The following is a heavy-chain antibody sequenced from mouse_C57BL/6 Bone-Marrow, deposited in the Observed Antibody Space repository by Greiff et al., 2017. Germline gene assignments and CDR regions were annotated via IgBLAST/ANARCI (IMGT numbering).Heavy chain of an antibody. CDR2: ISSGGSYT. V-gene: IGHV5-6*01. J-gene: IGHJ2*01. Sequence: EVMLVESGGDLVKPGGSLKLSCAASGFTFSSYGMSWVRQTPDKRLEWVATISSGGSYTYYPDSVKGRFTISRDNAKNTLYLQMSSLKSEDTAMYYCARHSLTVVDFDYWGQGTTLTVSS. CDR3: ARHSLTVVDFDY. CDR1: GFTFSSYG. D-gene: IGHD1-1*01.